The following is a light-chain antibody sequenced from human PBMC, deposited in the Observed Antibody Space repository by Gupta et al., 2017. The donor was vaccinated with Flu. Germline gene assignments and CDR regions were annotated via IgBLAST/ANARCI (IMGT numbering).Light chain of an antibody. Sequence: QSVLTQPPSVSGAPGQRVTIPCPGSSSNIGAGYDVHWYQQLPGTAPKLLVYGNSNRPSGVPDRFSGSKSGTSASLAITGLQAEDEADYYCQSYDSSLIVYVFGTGTKVTVL. CDR2: GNS. CDR3: QSYDSSLIVYV. J-gene: IGLJ1*01. V-gene: IGLV1-40*01. CDR1: SSNIGAGYD.